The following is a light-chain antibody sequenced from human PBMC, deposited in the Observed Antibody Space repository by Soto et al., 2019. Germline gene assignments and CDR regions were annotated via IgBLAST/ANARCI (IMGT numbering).Light chain of an antibody. V-gene: IGKV1-39*01. CDR1: QSISSH. Sequence: DIEMTQSPSSLSASVGDRVTITCRASQSISSHLNWYQHKPGAAPNLLIYAASTLHTGVPSRLSGSGSGTDFTLTISSLQPEDFATYFCQQSFTFLPYTFGPGTQVYIK. J-gene: IGKJ3*01. CDR2: AAS. CDR3: QQSFTFLPYT.